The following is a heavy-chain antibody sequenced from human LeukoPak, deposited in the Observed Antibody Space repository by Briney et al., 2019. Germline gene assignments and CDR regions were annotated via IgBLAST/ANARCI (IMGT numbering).Heavy chain of an antibody. D-gene: IGHD2-2*01. CDR3: ARRKVVSAYYYGMDV. J-gene: IGHJ6*02. CDR1: GFTVNSQY. Sequence: GGSLILSCAASGFTVNSQYMSWVRQAPGKGLEWVSVIYTGGTTHYADSVKGRFTISRDNAKNTLYLQMNSLRAEDTAVYYCARRKVVSAYYYGMDVWGQGTTVTVSS. V-gene: IGHV3-66*01. CDR2: IYTGGTT.